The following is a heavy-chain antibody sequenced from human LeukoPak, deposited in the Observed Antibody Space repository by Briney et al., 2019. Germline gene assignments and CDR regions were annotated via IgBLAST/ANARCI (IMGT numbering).Heavy chain of an antibody. V-gene: IGHV1-69*13. CDR3: ARVGLERRLGRHNYYYYGMDV. D-gene: IGHD1-1*01. CDR2: IIPIFGTA. Sequence: SVKVSCKASGYTFTSYGISWVRQAPGQGLEWMGGIIPIFGTANYAQKFQGRVTITADESTSTAYMELSSLRSEDTAVYYCARVGLERRLGRHNYYYYGMDVWGQGTTVTVSS. J-gene: IGHJ6*02. CDR1: GYTFTSYG.